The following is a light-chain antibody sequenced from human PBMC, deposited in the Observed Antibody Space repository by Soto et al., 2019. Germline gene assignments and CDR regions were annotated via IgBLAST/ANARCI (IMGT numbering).Light chain of an antibody. CDR3: VSSAAHTLYV. Sequence: QSALTQPPSASGSPGQSVTISCTGTSSDVGGYDYVSWYQQHPGKAPKLIIYEVTKRPSGVPDRFSGSKSGNTASLIVSWFQFGDEADYYAVSSAAHTLYVFGTGTKVTVL. J-gene: IGLJ1*01. CDR2: EVT. CDR1: SSDVGGYDY. V-gene: IGLV2-8*01.